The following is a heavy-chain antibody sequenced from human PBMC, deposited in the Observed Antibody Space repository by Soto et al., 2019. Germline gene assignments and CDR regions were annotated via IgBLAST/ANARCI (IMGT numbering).Heavy chain of an antibody. CDR1: GCTFSSYA. CDR3: ARGRDSSGCDRGRLDY. CDR2: IIPIVGTA. V-gene: IGHV1-69*06. J-gene: IGHJ4*02. D-gene: IGHD6-19*01. Sequence: QVQLVQSGAEVKKPGSSVKVSCKASGCTFSSYAISWVRQAPGQGLEWVGGIIPIVGTANYAQKFQGRVTITADKSTSTAYMELSSLRSEDTAVYYCARGRDSSGCDRGRLDYWGQGTLVTVSS.